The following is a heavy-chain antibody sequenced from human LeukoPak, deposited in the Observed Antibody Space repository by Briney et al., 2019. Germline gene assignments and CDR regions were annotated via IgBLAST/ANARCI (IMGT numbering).Heavy chain of an antibody. J-gene: IGHJ4*02. Sequence: PGGSLRLSCAASGFTFDDYGMSWVRQAPGKGLEWVSSISSSSSYIYYADSVKGRFTISRDNAKNSLYLQMNSLRAEDTAVYYCARDFSAGDYWGQGTLVTVSS. CDR2: ISSSSSYI. CDR1: GFTFDDYG. CDR3: ARDFSAGDY. V-gene: IGHV3-21*01. D-gene: IGHD6-13*01.